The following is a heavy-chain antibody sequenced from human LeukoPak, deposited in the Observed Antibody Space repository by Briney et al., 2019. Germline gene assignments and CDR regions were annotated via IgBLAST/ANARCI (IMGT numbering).Heavy chain of an antibody. CDR3: ARVEDYDILTSPPYFDY. J-gene: IGHJ4*02. CDR1: GGSFSGYY. Sequence: SETLSLTCAVYGGSFSGYYWSWIRQPPGKGLEWIGEINHSGSTNYNPSLKSRVTISVDTSKNQFSLKLSSVTAADTAVYYCARVEDYDILTSPPYFDYWGQGTLVTVSS. V-gene: IGHV4-34*01. D-gene: IGHD3-9*01. CDR2: INHSGST.